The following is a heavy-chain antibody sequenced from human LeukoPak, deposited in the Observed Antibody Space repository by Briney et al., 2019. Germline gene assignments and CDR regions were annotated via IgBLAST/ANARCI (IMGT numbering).Heavy chain of an antibody. CDR2: IYSSGNT. V-gene: IGHV3-53*01. CDR3: ARVIPAAYGVNWFDP. D-gene: IGHD4-17*01. Sequence: GGSLRLSCAASEFTVSSNYMSWVRQAPGKGLEWASVIYSSGNTYYADSVKGRFTISRDISKNTLYLQMNSLRAEDTAVYYCARVIPAAYGVNWFDPWGQGTLVTVSS. CDR1: EFTVSSNY. J-gene: IGHJ5*02.